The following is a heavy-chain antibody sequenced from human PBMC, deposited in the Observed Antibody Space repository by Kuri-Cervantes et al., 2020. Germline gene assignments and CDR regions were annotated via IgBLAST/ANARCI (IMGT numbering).Heavy chain of an antibody. J-gene: IGHJ3*02. CDR2: ISAYNGNT. CDR3: ATWSYYDSGGYYSPNPGARNDAFDI. V-gene: IGHV1-18*01. CDR1: GYTFTSYG. Sequence: ASVKVSCKASGYTFTSYGISWVRQAPGQGLEWMGWISAYNGNTNYAQKFQGRVTITADTSTDTAYMELSSLKSEDTAVYYCATWSYYDSGGYYSPNPGARNDAFDIWGQGTMVTDSS. D-gene: IGHD3-22*01.